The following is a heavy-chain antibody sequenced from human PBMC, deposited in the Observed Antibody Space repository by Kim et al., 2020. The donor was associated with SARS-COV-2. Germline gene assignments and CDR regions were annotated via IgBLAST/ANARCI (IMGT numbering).Heavy chain of an antibody. CDR3: AKFGSSRPNRSYYFAY. Sequence: YSADSVKRRFTISSVNSMNTLYLQMNSLRAEDTYVYYCAKFGSSRPNRSYYFAYWGQGTLVTVSS. D-gene: IGHD6-6*01. V-gene: IGHV3-23*01. J-gene: IGHJ4*02.